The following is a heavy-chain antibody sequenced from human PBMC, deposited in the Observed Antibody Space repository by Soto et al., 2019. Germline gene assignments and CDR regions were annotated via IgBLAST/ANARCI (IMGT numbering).Heavy chain of an antibody. CDR2: IYHSGST. CDR3: AGFGGYSYGRIDP. CDR1: GGSISSSNW. Sequence: QVQLQESGPGLVKPSGTLSLTCAVSGGSISSSNWWSWVRQPPGKGLEWIGEIYHSGSTNYNPSLNSRVTISVDKSQNQFSLNVSSVTAADTAVYYCAGFGGYSYGRIDPWGQGTLVTVSS. D-gene: IGHD5-18*01. J-gene: IGHJ5*02. V-gene: IGHV4-4*02.